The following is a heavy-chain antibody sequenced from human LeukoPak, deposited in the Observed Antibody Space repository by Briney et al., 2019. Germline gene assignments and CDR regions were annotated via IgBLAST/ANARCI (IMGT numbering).Heavy chain of an antibody. D-gene: IGHD6-13*01. CDR1: GGSISSYY. J-gene: IGHJ4*02. CDR2: IYYSGST. Sequence: TSETQSLTCTVSGGSISSYYWRWIRQPPGKGLEWIGYIYYSGSTNYNPSLKSRVTISVDTSKNQFSLKLSSVTAADTAVYYCARGRESSSRIFDYWGQGTLVTVSS. V-gene: IGHV4-59*01. CDR3: ARGRESSSRIFDY.